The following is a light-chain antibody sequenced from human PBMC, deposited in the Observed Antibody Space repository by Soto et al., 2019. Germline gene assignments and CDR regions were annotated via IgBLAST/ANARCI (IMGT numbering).Light chain of an antibody. Sequence: EIVLTQSPGTLSLSPGERATLSCRASQSVSSYLAWYQQKPGQAPRLLIYGASSRATGIPDRFSGSGSGTDFTLTISRLEPEDFAVYYCQQYGTSPERFGQGTKVEIK. CDR1: QSVSSY. J-gene: IGKJ1*01. CDR3: QQYGTSPER. CDR2: GAS. V-gene: IGKV3-20*01.